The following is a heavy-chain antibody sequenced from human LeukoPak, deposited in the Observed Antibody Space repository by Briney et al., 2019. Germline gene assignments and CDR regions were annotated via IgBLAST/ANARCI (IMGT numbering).Heavy chain of an antibody. J-gene: IGHJ4*02. CDR2: IYYSGST. CDR1: GGSISSYY. V-gene: IGHV4-59*08. D-gene: IGHD2-15*01. CDR3: ARRGSAHFDY. Sequence: SETLSLTCTVSGGSISSYYWSWIRQPPGKGLEWIGYIYYSGSTNHNPSLKSRVTISVDTSKNQFSLKLSSVTAADTAVYYCARRGSAHFDYWGQGTLVTVSS.